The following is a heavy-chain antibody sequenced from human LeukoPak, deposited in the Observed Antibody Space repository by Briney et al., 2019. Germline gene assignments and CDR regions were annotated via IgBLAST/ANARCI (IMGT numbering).Heavy chain of an antibody. V-gene: IGHV4-4*07. Sequence: SETLPLTCTVSGGFISTHYWSWIRQPAGKGLEWIGRISTTGSTNYYPSLSSRVTMSIDTSKNQFSLKLRSVTAADTAVYYCAREVEMATQFDYWGQGTLVTVSS. CDR1: GGFISTHY. CDR3: AREVEMATQFDY. D-gene: IGHD5-24*01. J-gene: IGHJ4*02. CDR2: ISTTGST.